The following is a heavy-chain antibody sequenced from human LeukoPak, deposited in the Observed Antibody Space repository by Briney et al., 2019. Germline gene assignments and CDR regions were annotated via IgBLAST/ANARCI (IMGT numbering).Heavy chain of an antibody. CDR1: GFTFCSYE. CDR3: ASLNCSSTSCLGMDV. J-gene: IGHJ6*04. V-gene: IGHV3-48*03. D-gene: IGHD2-2*01. Sequence: GGSLRLSCAASGFTFCSYEMNWVRQAPGKGLEWVSYISSSGSTIYYADSVKGRFTISRDNAKNSLYLQMNSLRAEDTAVYYCASLNCSSTSCLGMDVWGKGTTVTVSS. CDR2: ISSSGSTI.